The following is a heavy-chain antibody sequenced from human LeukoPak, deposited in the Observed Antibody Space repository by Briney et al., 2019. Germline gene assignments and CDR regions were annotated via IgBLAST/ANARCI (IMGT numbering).Heavy chain of an antibody. V-gene: IGHV1-69*15. Sequence: ASLKVSCKTSGGTFTSYAITWVRQAPGQGLEWMGKIIPISGTTNYAQKFQGRVTFTADESTSTAYMELSSLRSEDTALYYCARKLRLGGNWFDPWGQGTLVTVSS. CDR2: IIPISGTT. J-gene: IGHJ5*02. CDR1: GGTFTSYA. CDR3: ARKLRLGGNWFDP. D-gene: IGHD1-26*01.